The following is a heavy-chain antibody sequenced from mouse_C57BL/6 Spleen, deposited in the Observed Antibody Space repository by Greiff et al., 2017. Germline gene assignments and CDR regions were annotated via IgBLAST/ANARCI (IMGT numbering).Heavy chain of an antibody. D-gene: IGHD2-14*01. Sequence: QVQLQQPGAELVRPGSSVTLSCKASGYTFTSYWMDWVKQRPGQGLEWIGNIYPSDSETHYNQKFKDKATLTVDKSSSTAYMQLSSLTSEDSAVYYCAREWTGTAWCAYWGQGTLVTVSA. V-gene: IGHV1-61*01. J-gene: IGHJ3*01. CDR1: GYTFTSYW. CDR2: IYPSDSET. CDR3: AREWTGTAWCAY.